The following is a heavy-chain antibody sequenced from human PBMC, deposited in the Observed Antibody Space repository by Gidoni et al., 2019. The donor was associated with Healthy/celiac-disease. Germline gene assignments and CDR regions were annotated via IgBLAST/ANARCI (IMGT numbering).Heavy chain of an antibody. CDR2: IYYSGST. J-gene: IGHJ4*02. CDR3: ARTFSMITFGGVSPFDY. Sequence: QLQLQESGPGLVKPSETLSLTCTVYGGSISSSSYYWGWIRQPPGKGLEWIGSIYYSGSTYYNPSLKSRVTISVDTSKNQFSLKLSSVTAADTAVYYCARTFSMITFGGVSPFDYWGQGTLVTVSS. D-gene: IGHD3-16*01. CDR1: GGSISSSSYY. V-gene: IGHV4-39*01.